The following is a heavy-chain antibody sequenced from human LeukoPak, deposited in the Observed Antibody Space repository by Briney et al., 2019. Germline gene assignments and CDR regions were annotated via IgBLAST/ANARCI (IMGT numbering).Heavy chain of an antibody. Sequence: SETLSLTCTVSDDSITMYYWTWIRQPPGKGLEWIGYVDHTGSTNFNPSLNGRVSISRDTSKNLFSLRLRSVTAADTAVYFCARGYYDSSGYYFDLWGRGTLVTVSS. CDR1: DDSITMYY. V-gene: IGHV4-59*01. CDR3: ARGYYDSSGYYFDL. CDR2: VDHTGST. D-gene: IGHD3-22*01. J-gene: IGHJ2*01.